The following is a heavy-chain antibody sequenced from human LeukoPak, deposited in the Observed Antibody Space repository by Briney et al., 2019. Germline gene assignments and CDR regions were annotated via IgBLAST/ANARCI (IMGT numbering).Heavy chain of an antibody. V-gene: IGHV3-7*01. CDR3: ARDWGAYYHFFDY. D-gene: IGHD3-22*01. Sequence: GGSLRLSCAASGFTFKRYAMHWVRQAPGKGLEWVGNIKQDGSERNYVDSVKGRFTISRDNAKKSLYLQMNSLRAEDTAVYYCARDWGAYYHFFDYWGQGTLVTVSS. CDR2: IKQDGSER. CDR1: GFTFKRYA. J-gene: IGHJ4*02.